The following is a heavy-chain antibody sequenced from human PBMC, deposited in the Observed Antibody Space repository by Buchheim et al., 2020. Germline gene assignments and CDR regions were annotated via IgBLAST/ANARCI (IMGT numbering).Heavy chain of an antibody. CDR2: IYYSGST. CDR1: GGSISSDYY. Sequence: VQLQESGPGLVKPAQTLSLTCTVSGGSISSDYYWSWIRQPPGKGLEWIGYIYYSGSTYYNPSLKSRVSISVDTSKNQFSLKLSSVTAADTAVYYCAGLFYDSSGYTLRYWGQGTL. J-gene: IGHJ4*02. V-gene: IGHV4-30-4*01. D-gene: IGHD3-22*01. CDR3: AGLFYDSSGYTLRY.